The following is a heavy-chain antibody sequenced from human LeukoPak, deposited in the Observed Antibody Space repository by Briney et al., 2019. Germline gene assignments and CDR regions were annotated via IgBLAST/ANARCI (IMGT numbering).Heavy chain of an antibody. J-gene: IGHJ4*02. CDR1: GGSISSYH. D-gene: IGHD6-13*01. Sequence: SETLSLTCTVSGGSISSYHWSWIRQPPGKGLEWIGYIYYSGSTNYNPSLKSRVTISVDTSKNQFSLRLSSVTAADTAVYYCARVTGYVMEDYFDYWGQGTLVTVSS. CDR2: IYYSGST. CDR3: ARVTGYVMEDYFDY. V-gene: IGHV4-59*01.